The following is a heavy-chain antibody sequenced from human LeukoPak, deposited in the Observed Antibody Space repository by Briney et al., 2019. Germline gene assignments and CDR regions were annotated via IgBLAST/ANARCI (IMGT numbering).Heavy chain of an antibody. Sequence: RPGGSLRLSCAASGFTFISYAMHWVRQAPGKGLEWVAVISYDGSNKYYADSVKGRFTISRDNSKNTLYLQMNSLRAEDTAVYYCAKAGPSGANWFDPWGQGTLVTVSS. D-gene: IGHD6-19*01. CDR2: ISYDGSNK. J-gene: IGHJ5*02. V-gene: IGHV3-30*04. CDR3: AKAGPSGANWFDP. CDR1: GFTFISYA.